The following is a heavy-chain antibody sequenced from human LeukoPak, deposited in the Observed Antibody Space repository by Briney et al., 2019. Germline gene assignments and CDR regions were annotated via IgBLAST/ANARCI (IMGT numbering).Heavy chain of an antibody. V-gene: IGHV3-74*01. Sequence: PGRSLRLSCAASGFTLSSHWMHWVRQAPGKGLVWVSLINRDGSITSFADSVKGRFTISRDNAKNTLYLQMNSLRAEDTAVYYCVRGIIAVSGIDYWGHGTLVSVSS. CDR3: VRGIIAVSGIDY. CDR2: INRDGSIT. J-gene: IGHJ4*01. CDR1: GFTLSSHW. D-gene: IGHD5-12*01.